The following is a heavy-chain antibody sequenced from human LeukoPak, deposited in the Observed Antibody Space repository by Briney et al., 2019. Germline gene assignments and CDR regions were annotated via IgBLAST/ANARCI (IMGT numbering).Heavy chain of an antibody. CDR3: ARHPRCSSSGGANRLDY. CDR2: IHYSGNT. CDR1: GDSISSNSYY. J-gene: IGHJ4*02. Sequence: SETLSLTCTVSGDSISSNSYYWGWIRQPPGKGLEWIGSIHYSGNTYYNPSLKSRVTISVDTSKNQFSLKLSSVTATDTAVYSWARHPRCSSSGGANRLDYWAKETLVT. V-gene: IGHV4-39*01. D-gene: IGHD6-19*01.